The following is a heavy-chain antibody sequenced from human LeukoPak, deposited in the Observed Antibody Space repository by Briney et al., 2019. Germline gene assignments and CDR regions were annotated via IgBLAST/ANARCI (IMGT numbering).Heavy chain of an antibody. V-gene: IGHV3-23*01. D-gene: IGHD1-26*01. CDR2: IGASGGST. J-gene: IGHJ4*02. CDR3: AKRGGTYIGFDY. CDR1: GFTLSNYA. Sequence: VGSLSLSCAASGFTLSNYAMSWVRQAPGKGLEWVSGIGASGGSTYNADSVKGRFTISRDNSKNTLYLQMNSLRVEDTALYYCAKRGGTYIGFDYWGQGTLVTVSS.